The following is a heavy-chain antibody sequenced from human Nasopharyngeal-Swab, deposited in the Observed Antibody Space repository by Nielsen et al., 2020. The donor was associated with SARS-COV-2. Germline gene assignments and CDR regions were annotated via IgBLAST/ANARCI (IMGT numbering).Heavy chain of an antibody. CDR3: ARQKVVTAIRGFDY. Sequence: SETLSLTCTVSGGSISSGGYYWSWIRQPPGKGLEWIVYIYYSGSTNYHPSLKSRVTISVDTAKKQFSLKLSSVTAADTAVYYCARQKVVTAIRGFDYWGQGTLVTVSS. D-gene: IGHD2-21*02. J-gene: IGHJ4*02. V-gene: IGHV4-61*08. CDR1: GGSISSGGYY. CDR2: IYYSGST.